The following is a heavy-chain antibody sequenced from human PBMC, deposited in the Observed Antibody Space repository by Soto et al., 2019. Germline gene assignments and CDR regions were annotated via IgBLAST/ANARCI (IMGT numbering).Heavy chain of an antibody. CDR3: ARQIVAADY. Sequence: QVQLVQSGAEVKKPGSSVKVSCEAPGGTFDHAAITWVRQAPGQGLEWMGGINPMFNSTHYAQKFQGRVTITADAATSTAFMELRRLRSDDTAVYYCARQIVAADYWGQGTLFIVSS. V-gene: IGHV1-69*01. D-gene: IGHD3-22*01. CDR2: INPMFNST. CDR1: GGTFDHAA. J-gene: IGHJ4*02.